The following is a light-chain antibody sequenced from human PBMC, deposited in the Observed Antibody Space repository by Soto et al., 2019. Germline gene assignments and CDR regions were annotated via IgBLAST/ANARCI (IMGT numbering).Light chain of an antibody. CDR3: SSYTSSSTYV. J-gene: IGLJ1*01. CDR2: EFS. CDR1: SSDVGGCNY. Sequence: QSVRTQPAFVSGSPGQSVTISCTGTSSDVGGCNYVSLYQQHPGKAPKLMTYEFSTRPSGVSNCFSGSKSGNTASLTISGLQAEDEADYYCSSYTSSSTYVFGTGTKVTV. V-gene: IGLV2-14*01.